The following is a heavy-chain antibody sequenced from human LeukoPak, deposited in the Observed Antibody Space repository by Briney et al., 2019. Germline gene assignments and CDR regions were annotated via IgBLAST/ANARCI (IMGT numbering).Heavy chain of an antibody. J-gene: IGHJ4*02. CDR1: GFSFSSYS. Sequence: GGSLRLSCAASGFSFSSYSINWVRQAPGKGLEWVSSISSSSSYIYYADSVKGRFTISRDNAKNSLYLQMNSLRAEDTAVYYCARAPGQQLRGYYFDYWGQGTLVTVSS. D-gene: IGHD6-13*01. CDR3: ARAPGQQLRGYYFDY. V-gene: IGHV3-21*01. CDR2: ISSSSSYI.